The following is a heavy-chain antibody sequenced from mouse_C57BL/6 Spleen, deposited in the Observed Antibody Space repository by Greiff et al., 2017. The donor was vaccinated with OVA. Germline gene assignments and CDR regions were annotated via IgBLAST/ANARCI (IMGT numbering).Heavy chain of an antibody. CDR1: GYTFTSYW. J-gene: IGHJ4*01. CDR2: IDPSVGEP. V-gene: IGHV1-52*01. CDR3: ARGDSSGYVGVDY. Sequence: QVQLQQPGAELVRPGSSVKLSCKASGYTFTSYWMHWVKQRPIQGHEWIGNIDPSVGEPNYNQKFKDKATLTVDKSSSTAYMQLSSLTSEDSAVYYCARGDSSGYVGVDYWGQGTSVTVSS. D-gene: IGHD3-2*02.